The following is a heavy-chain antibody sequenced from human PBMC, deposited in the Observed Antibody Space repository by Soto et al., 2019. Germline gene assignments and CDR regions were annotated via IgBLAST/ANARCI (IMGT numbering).Heavy chain of an antibody. Sequence: QVRLQESGPGLVKPSETLSLTCSVSGGSISSYHWSWIRQSPGKGLEWIGYIYYTGSTNYNPSLKSRVTISVDTSKNQFSLRLTSGTAADTAVYYCAREGIVVAGYDWFDPWGQGTLVTVSS. D-gene: IGHD6-19*01. J-gene: IGHJ5*02. CDR2: IYYTGST. CDR1: GGSISSYH. CDR3: AREGIVVAGYDWFDP. V-gene: IGHV4-59*01.